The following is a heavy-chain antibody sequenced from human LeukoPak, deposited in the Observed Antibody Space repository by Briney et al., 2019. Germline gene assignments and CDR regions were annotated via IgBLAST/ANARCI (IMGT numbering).Heavy chain of an antibody. CDR3: AKRGTTYYDILTGSAVDY. CDR2: IWPDGSLK. Sequence: GGSLRLSCTASGFPFSSYGMHWVRQAPGKGLVWVTVIWPDGSLKYYADSVKGRFTVSRDNSKNTLYLQMNSLRAEDTAVYYCAKRGTTYYDILTGSAVDYWGQGTLVTVSS. CDR1: GFPFSSYG. D-gene: IGHD3-9*01. V-gene: IGHV3-30*02. J-gene: IGHJ4*02.